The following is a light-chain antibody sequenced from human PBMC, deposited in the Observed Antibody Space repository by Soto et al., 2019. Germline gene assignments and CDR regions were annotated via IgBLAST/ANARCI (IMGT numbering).Light chain of an antibody. V-gene: IGKV3-20*01. J-gene: IGKJ3*01. CDR1: QSVTRSS. Sequence: EIVLTQSPGTLSLSPGERVTLSCRASQSVTRSSLAWYQQKPGQAPRLLIYDASSRATGIPDRFSGSGSGTDFTLTISRLEPEDFAVYYCHQYGSSPQAFGPGTKVDIK. CDR3: HQYGSSPQA. CDR2: DAS.